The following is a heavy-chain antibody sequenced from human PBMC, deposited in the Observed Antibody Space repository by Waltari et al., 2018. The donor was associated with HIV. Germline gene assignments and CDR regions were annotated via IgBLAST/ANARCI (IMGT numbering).Heavy chain of an antibody. V-gene: IGHV1-69*13. Sequence: QVQLVQSGAEVKKPGSSVKVSCKASGGTFSSYAISWVRQAPGQGLEWMGGIIPIFGTANDAQKVQGRVTSTADESTSTAYMELSSLRSEDTAVYYCASHMVRGVTGKYGMDVWGQGTTVTVSS. CDR3: ASHMVRGVTGKYGMDV. D-gene: IGHD3-10*01. CDR2: IIPIFGTA. J-gene: IGHJ6*02. CDR1: GGTFSSYA.